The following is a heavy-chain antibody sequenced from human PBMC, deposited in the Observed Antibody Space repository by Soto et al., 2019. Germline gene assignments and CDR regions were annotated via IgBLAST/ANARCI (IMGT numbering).Heavy chain of an antibody. CDR3: ARDRLLAGATVIDS. CDR2: IWYDGSNK. CDR1: GFTFSSYG. J-gene: IGHJ4*02. Sequence: QVQLVESGGGVVQPGRSLRLSCAASGFTFSSYGMHWVRQAPGKGLEWVAVIWYDGSNKYYADSVKGRFTISRDNSKNTLYLQMNSLTAEDTAVYYCARDRLLAGATVIDSWGQGPLVTVSS. D-gene: IGHD1-26*01. V-gene: IGHV3-33*01.